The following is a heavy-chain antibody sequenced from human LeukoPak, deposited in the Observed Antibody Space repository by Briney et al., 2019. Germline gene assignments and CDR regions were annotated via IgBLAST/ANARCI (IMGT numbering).Heavy chain of an antibody. CDR3: VRENIVVVQWFDGMDV. D-gene: IGHD2-2*01. CDR1: GGSISSGDYY. Sequence: SQTLSLTCTVSGGSISSGDYYWSWIRQPPGKVPEWIGYIYYSGSTYYNPSLKSRVTISVDTSKNQFSLKLSSVTAADTAVYYCVRENIVVVQWFDGMDVWGKGTTVTVSS. J-gene: IGHJ6*04. CDR2: IYYSGST. V-gene: IGHV4-30-4*01.